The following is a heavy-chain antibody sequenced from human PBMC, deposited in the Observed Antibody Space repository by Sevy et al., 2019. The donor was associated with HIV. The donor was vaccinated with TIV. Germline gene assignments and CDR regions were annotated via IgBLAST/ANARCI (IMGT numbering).Heavy chain of an antibody. D-gene: IGHD1-26*01. CDR1: GFTFGDYC. J-gene: IGHJ4*02. CDR2: FKSKAHGGTA. V-gene: IGHV3-49*04. CDR3: TRWSGSQSIFDY. Sequence: GGSLRLSCATSGFTFGDYCMSWVRQAPGKGPEWISFFKSKAHGGTAENAASVKDRFTISRDDSKGIVYLQMNNLKTEDTAVYFCTRWSGSQSIFDYWGQGTLVTVSS.